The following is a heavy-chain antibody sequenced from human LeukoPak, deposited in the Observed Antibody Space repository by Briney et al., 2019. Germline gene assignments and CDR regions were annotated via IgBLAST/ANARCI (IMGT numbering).Heavy chain of an antibody. Sequence: SVKLSCKASGGTFSIYAISWVRHAPGPGLEWMGGFIPIFGTANYAQEFQGRVTITTDESTSTAYVELSSLRSEDTAVYYCARGRYSSSAIYYFDYWGQGTLVTVSS. D-gene: IGHD6-6*01. V-gene: IGHV1-69*05. CDR1: GGTFSIYA. CDR2: FIPIFGTA. CDR3: ARGRYSSSAIYYFDY. J-gene: IGHJ4*02.